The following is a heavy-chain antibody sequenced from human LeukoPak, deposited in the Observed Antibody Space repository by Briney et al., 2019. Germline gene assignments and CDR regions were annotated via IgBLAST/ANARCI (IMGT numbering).Heavy chain of an antibody. CDR3: AGAYYYDSSAYYDY. J-gene: IGHJ4*02. CDR1: GFTFNNYA. V-gene: IGHV3-21*04. CDR2: ISSRSTYI. Sequence: GGSLRLSCAASGFTFNNYAMTWVRQAPGKGLEWVSSISSRSTYIYYADSMKGRFTISRDNAKNSLFLQMNSLRAEDTAVYYCAGAYYYDSSAYYDYWGRGTLVPVSP. D-gene: IGHD3-22*01.